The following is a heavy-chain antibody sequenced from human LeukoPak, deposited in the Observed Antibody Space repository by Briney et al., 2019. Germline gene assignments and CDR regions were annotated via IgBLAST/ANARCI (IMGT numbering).Heavy chain of an antibody. CDR3: ARQGELEVFDY. V-gene: IGHV4-59*04. D-gene: IGHD1-1*01. CDR1: GFTFRSYG. J-gene: IGHJ4*02. Sequence: PGGSLRLSCAASGFTFRSYGMSWVRQAPGKGLEWIGNLYYNGNTYPTTSLKTRVTMSIDTSRNQFSLRLRSVTAADTAAYFCARQGELEVFDYWGQGTLVTVSS. CDR2: LYYNGNT.